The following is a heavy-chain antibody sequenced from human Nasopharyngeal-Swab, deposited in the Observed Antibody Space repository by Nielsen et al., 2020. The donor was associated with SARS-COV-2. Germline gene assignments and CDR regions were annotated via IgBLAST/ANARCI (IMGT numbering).Heavy chain of an antibody. CDR3: ARGYSYGPRIYYYYYMDV. V-gene: IGHV4-34*01. J-gene: IGHJ6*03. CDR2: INHSGST. D-gene: IGHD5-18*01. CDR1: GGSFSGYY. Sequence: SETLSLTCAVYGGSFSGYYWSWIRQPPGKGLEWIGEINHSGSTNYNPSLKSRVTISVDTSKNQFSLKLSSVTAADTAVYYCARGYSYGPRIYYYYYMDVWGKGTTVTVSS.